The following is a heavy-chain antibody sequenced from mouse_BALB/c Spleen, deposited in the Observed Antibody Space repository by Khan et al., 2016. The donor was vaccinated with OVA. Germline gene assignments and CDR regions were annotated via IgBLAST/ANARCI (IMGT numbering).Heavy chain of an antibody. CDR3: ARGTFEY. Sequence: VQLQQSGPELMKPGASVKISCKASGYSFTTFYMHWVKLSHGKSLEWIGYIAPFNGGNDYNQNFKGKATLTVDKSSITAYFHLSSLTSEESAVYDCARGTFEYWGQGTLVTDSA. V-gene: IGHV1-34*01. D-gene: IGHD3-3*01. CDR2: IAPFNGGN. J-gene: IGHJ3*01. CDR1: GYSFTTFY.